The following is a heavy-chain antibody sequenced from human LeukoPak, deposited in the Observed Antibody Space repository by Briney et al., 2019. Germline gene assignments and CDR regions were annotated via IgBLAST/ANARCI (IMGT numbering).Heavy chain of an antibody. V-gene: IGHV3-7*01. CDR2: IKPDGSDK. J-gene: IGHJ1*01. CDR1: GFTFSTYW. CDR3: AREGFPPGVLH. D-gene: IGHD2-2*01. Sequence: PGGSLRLSCEASGFTFSTYWMSWVRQAPGKGPECVASIKPDGSDKYYVDSMKGRFTISRDNAKNSLYLQMSNLRAEDTAVYYCAREGFPPGVLHWGQGTLVTVSS.